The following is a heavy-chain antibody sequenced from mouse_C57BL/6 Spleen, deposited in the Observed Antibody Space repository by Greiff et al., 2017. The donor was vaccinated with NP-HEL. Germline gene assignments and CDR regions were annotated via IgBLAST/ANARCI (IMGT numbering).Heavy chain of an antibody. D-gene: IGHD4-1*01. CDR1: GFTFSSYA. CDR3: AKANWDDYYAMDY. J-gene: IGHJ4*01. Sequence: VQLKESGGGLVKPGGSLKLSCAASGFTFSSYAMSWVRQTPEKRLEWVATISDGGSYTYYPDNVKGRFTISRDNAKNNLYLQMSHLKSEDTAMYYCAKANWDDYYAMDYWGQGTSVTVSS. CDR2: ISDGGSYT. V-gene: IGHV5-4*01.